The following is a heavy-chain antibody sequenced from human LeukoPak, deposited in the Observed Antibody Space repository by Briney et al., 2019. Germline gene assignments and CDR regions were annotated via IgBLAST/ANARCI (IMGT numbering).Heavy chain of an antibody. Sequence: SETLSLTCTVSGGSISSSIYYWGWIRQSPGKGLEWIGSIYYSGSTNYNPSLKSRVTISVDTSKNQFSLKLSSVTAADTAVYYCARDRYYYDSSGTRWFDPWGQGTLVTVSS. D-gene: IGHD3-22*01. CDR1: GGSISSSIYY. V-gene: IGHV4-39*07. CDR2: IYYSGST. J-gene: IGHJ5*02. CDR3: ARDRYYYDSSGTRWFDP.